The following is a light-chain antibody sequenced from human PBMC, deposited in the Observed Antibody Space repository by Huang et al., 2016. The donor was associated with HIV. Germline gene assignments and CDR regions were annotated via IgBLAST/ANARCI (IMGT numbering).Light chain of an antibody. CDR2: DAS. V-gene: IGKV1-33*01. CDR3: QQYDNLP. Sequence: DIQMTQSPSSLSASVGDRVTSTCQASQDISNYLTWYQQKPGKAPKLLIYDASNLETGVPSRFSGSGSGTDFTFTISSLQPEDIATYYCQQYDNLPFGGGTKVEIK. J-gene: IGKJ4*01. CDR1: QDISNY.